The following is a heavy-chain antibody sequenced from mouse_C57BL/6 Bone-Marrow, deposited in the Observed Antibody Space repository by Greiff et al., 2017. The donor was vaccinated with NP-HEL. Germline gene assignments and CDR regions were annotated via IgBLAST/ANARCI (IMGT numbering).Heavy chain of an antibody. CDR1: GYTFTSYG. Sequence: VQLQQSGAELARPGASVKLSCKASGYTFTSYGISWVKQRTGQGLEWIGEIYPRSGNTYYNEKFKGKATLTADKSSSTAYMELRSLTSEDSAVYFCAGSGNWDVEDYFDYWGQGTTLTVSS. CDR3: AGSGNWDVEDYFDY. CDR2: IYPRSGNT. V-gene: IGHV1-81*01. J-gene: IGHJ2*01. D-gene: IGHD4-1*01.